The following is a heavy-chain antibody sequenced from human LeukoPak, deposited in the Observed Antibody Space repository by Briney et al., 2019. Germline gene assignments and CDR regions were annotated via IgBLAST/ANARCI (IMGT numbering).Heavy chain of an antibody. J-gene: IGHJ5*01. CDR3: AGNWNFLFDP. CDR2: TGQDGTDF. CDR1: GFTLSEYW. Sequence: GGSLPLSCAASGFTLSEYWMGWVRPAPGRGLEWVAYTGQDGTDFHYLGSVKGRFTNSRDNIKNSLYLQMTSLRVEDTAIYFCAGNWNFLFDPWGQGTLVTVS. D-gene: IGHD1-1*01. V-gene: IGHV3-7*01.